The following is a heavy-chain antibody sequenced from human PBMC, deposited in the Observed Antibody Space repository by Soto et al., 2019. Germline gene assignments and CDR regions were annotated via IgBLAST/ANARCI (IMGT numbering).Heavy chain of an antibody. CDR2: VDTTGGT. CDR1: GGSISSYS. CDR3: AKDDSGAADI. Sequence: QVQLQESGPGLVEPSETLSLTCTVSGGSISSYSWNWIRQPAGKGLEWIGRVDTTGGTNYIPSLKRRLTVSVDTAKTQFSLNLRFVTAADTAVYFCAKDDSGAADIWGQGTMVTVS. J-gene: IGHJ3*02. D-gene: IGHD3-16*01. V-gene: IGHV4-4*07.